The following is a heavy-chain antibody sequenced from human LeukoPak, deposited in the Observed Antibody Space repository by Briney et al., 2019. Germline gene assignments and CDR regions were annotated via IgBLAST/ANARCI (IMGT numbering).Heavy chain of an antibody. CDR3: ARTTTVRGTYYMDV. J-gene: IGHJ6*03. D-gene: IGHD3-10*01. Sequence: SETLSLTCTVSGDSISSTSYYWGWIRQPPGKGLEWIGSIYYSGSTYYTPSLKSRVTISIDTSKNRFSLKLRSVTAADTAVYYCARTTTVRGTYYMDVWGKGTTVTVSS. V-gene: IGHV4-39*02. CDR2: IYYSGST. CDR1: GDSISSTSYY.